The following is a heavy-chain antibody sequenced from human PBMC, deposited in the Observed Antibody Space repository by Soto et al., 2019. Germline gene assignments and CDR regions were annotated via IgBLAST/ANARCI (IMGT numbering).Heavy chain of an antibody. CDR2: IYSGGST. D-gene: IGHD3-22*01. CDR3: ARNAYYDSSGYYEGYYYYYGMDV. Sequence: PVGSLRLSWAASGFTVSSNYMSWVRQAPGKGLEWVSVIYSGGSTYYADSVKGRFTISRDNSKNTLYLQMNSLRAEDTAVYYCARNAYYDSSGYYEGYYYYYGMDVWGQGTTVTVSS. J-gene: IGHJ6*02. V-gene: IGHV3-53*01. CDR1: GFTVSSNY.